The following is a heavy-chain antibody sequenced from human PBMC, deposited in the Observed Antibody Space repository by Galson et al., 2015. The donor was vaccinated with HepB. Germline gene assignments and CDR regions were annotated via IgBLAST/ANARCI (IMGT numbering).Heavy chain of an antibody. D-gene: IGHD3-22*01. CDR1: RFTFGSSA. CDR2: ISGSGGST. V-gene: IGHV3-23*01. CDR3: TTLSSEDTFDM. J-gene: IGHJ3*02. Sequence: SLRLSCAASRFTFGSSAMSWVRQAPGKGLEWVSGISGSGGSTYYADSVKGRFTISRSNSKNTVYLQMNSLRAEDTAVYYCTTLSSEDTFDMWGQGTMVTVSS.